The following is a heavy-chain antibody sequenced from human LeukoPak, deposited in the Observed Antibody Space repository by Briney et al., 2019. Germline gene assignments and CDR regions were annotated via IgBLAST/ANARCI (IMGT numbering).Heavy chain of an antibody. V-gene: IGHV3-23*01. CDR1: GFTFSSHA. Sequence: PGGSLRLSCAASGFTFSSHAMSWVRQAPGKGLEWVSGISGSGDNTYYADSVKGRFTISRDNSKNTLYVQMNSLRAEDTAVYYCTKVGGYNNYGNFDYWGQGTLVTVSS. D-gene: IGHD2-15*01. J-gene: IGHJ4*02. CDR2: ISGSGDNT. CDR3: TKVGGYNNYGNFDY.